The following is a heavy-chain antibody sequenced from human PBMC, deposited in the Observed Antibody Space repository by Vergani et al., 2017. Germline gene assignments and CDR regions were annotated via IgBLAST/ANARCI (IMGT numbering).Heavy chain of an antibody. CDR2: ISSSSSTI. Sequence: EVQLVESGGGLVQPGGSLRLSCAASGFTFSSYSMNWVRQAPGKGLEWVSYISSSSSTIYYADSVKGRFTISRDNAKNSLYLQMNSLRAEDTAVYYCAKVNYYDSSGSDYWGQGTLVTVSS. V-gene: IGHV3-48*01. D-gene: IGHD3-22*01. CDR3: AKVNYYDSSGSDY. J-gene: IGHJ4*02. CDR1: GFTFSSYS.